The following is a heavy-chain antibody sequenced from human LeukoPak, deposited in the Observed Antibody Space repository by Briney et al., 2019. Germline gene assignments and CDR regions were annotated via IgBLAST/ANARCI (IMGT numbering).Heavy chain of an antibody. V-gene: IGHV3-15*07. CDR3: TTGVTTLDDAFDI. CDR1: GFTFSNAW. CDR2: IKSKTDGGTT. Sequence: GGSLRLSCAASGFTFSNAWMNWDRQAPGKGLEWVGRIKSKTDGGTTDYAAPVKGRFTISRDDSKNTLYLQMNSLKTEDTAVYYCTTGVTTLDDAFDIWGQGTMVTVSS. J-gene: IGHJ3*02. D-gene: IGHD4-17*01.